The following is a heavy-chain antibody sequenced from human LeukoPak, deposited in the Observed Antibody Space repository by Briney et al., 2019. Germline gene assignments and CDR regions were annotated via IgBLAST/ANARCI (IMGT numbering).Heavy chain of an antibody. V-gene: IGHV4-39*07. J-gene: IGHJ3*02. CDR1: GGSISSSSYY. D-gene: IGHD2-21*02. CDR3: ADAYCGGDCYLAFDI. Sequence: SETLSLTCTVSGGSISSSSYYWGWIRQPPGKGLEWIVSIYYSGSTYYNPSLKSRVTISVDTSKNQFSLKLSSVTAADTAVYYCADAYCGGDCYLAFDIWGQGTMVTVSS. CDR2: IYYSGST.